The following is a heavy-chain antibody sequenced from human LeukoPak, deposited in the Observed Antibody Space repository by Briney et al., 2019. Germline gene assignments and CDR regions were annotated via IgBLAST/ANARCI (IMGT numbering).Heavy chain of an antibody. V-gene: IGHV3-23*01. D-gene: IGHD3-22*01. CDR1: GFTFSSYA. Sequence: GGSPRLSCAASGFTFSSYAMSWVRQAPGKGLEWVSAISGSGGSTYYADSVKGRFTISRDNSKNTLYLQMDSLRAEDTAVYYCAKDSYDSSGYYYIDWGQGTLVTVSS. CDR2: ISGSGGST. J-gene: IGHJ4*02. CDR3: AKDSYDSSGYYYID.